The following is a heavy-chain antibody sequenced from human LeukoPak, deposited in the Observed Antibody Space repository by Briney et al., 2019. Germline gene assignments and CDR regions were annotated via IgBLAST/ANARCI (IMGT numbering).Heavy chain of an antibody. V-gene: IGHV3-30*04. Sequence: PGGSLRLSCAASGFTFSSYAMHWVRQAPGKGLEWVAVISYDGSNKYYADSVKGRFTISRDNSKNTLYLQMNSLRAEDTAVYYCAREGGIAAPFDYWGQGTLVTVSS. CDR3: AREGGIAAPFDY. D-gene: IGHD6-13*01. J-gene: IGHJ4*02. CDR2: ISYDGSNK. CDR1: GFTFSSYA.